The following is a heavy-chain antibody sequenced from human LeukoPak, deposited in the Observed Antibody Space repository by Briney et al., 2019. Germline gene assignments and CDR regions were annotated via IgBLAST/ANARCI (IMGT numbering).Heavy chain of an antibody. J-gene: IGHJ4*02. D-gene: IGHD5-24*01. Sequence: PSETLSLTCTVSGGSISSYYWSWIRQPPGKGLEWIGYIYYSGSTYYNPSLKSRVTISVDTSKNQFSLKLSSVTAADTAVYYCAGDGYNSGIFDYWGQGTLVTVSS. CDR3: AGDGYNSGIFDY. CDR1: GGSISSYY. CDR2: IYYSGST. V-gene: IGHV4-59*12.